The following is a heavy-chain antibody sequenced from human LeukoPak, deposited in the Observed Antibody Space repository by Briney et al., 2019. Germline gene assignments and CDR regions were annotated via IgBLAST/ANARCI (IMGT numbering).Heavy chain of an antibody. CDR2: VYHTGSS. V-gene: IGHV4-4*02. J-gene: IGHJ5*02. Sequence: SETLSLTCAVSGGSISSSNWWSWVRQPPGKGLEWIGEVYHTGSSNYNPSLKSRVTISVDKSKSQFSLKLGSVTAADTAVYHCARGGTTVAGTFWFHPWGQGPLVPVSS. D-gene: IGHD6-19*01. CDR1: GGSISSSNW. CDR3: ARGGTTVAGTFWFHP.